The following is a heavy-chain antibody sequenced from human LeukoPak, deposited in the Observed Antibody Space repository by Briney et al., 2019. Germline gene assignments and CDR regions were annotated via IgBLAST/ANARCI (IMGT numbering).Heavy chain of an antibody. D-gene: IGHD6-13*01. CDR3: ARDQGIAAAGVDY. CDR2: VSYDGGSK. V-gene: IGHV3-30-3*01. CDR1: GFAFSSYA. Sequence: GGSLRLSCAASGFAFSSYAMHWVRQGPGKGLEWVALVSYDGGSKYYADSVKGRFTVSRDNSKNTLYLQMNSLRAEDTAVYYCARDQGIAAAGVDYWGQGTLVTVSS. J-gene: IGHJ4*02.